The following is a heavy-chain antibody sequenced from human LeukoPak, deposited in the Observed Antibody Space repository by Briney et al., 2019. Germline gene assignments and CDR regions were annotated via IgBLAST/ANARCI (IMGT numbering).Heavy chain of an antibody. CDR2: IYYSGST. D-gene: IGHD2-2*01. V-gene: IGHV4-39*07. J-gene: IGHJ4*02. Sequence: SETLSLTCTVSGGSISSSSYYWGWIRQPPGKGLEWIGSIYYSGSTYYNPSLKSRVTISVDTSRKQFSLKLSSVTAADTAVYYCARDRYCSSTSCPGGFDYWGQGTLVTVSS. CDR1: GGSISSSSYY. CDR3: ARDRYCSSTSCPGGFDY.